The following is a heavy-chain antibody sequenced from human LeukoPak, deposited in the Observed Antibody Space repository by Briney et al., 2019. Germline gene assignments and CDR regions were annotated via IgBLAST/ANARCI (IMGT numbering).Heavy chain of an antibody. CDR2: ISYDGSNK. CDR1: GFTFSSYG. Sequence: GGSLRLSCAASGFTFSSYGMHWGRQAPGKGLEWVAVISYDGSNKYYADSVKGRFTISRDNSKNTLYLQMNSLRAEDTAVYYCASESGPYSSSWIDYWGQGTLVTVSS. V-gene: IGHV3-30*03. D-gene: IGHD6-13*01. J-gene: IGHJ4*02. CDR3: ASESGPYSSSWIDY.